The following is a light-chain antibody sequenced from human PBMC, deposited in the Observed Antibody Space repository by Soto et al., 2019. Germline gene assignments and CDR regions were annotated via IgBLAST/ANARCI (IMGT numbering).Light chain of an antibody. CDR3: CSYAGSTSVV. CDR1: SSDVGSYNL. J-gene: IGLJ2*01. CDR2: EVI. Sequence: QSALTQPASVSGSPGQSITISCTGTSSDVGSYNLVSWYQQHPGKAPKVIIYEVIKRPSGVSNRFSGAKSGNTASLTISGLQAEDEADYYCCSYAGSTSVVFGGGTQLTVL. V-gene: IGLV2-23*02.